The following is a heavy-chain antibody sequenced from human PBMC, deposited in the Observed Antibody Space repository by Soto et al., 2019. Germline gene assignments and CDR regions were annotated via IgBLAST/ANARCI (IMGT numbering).Heavy chain of an antibody. CDR3: ARHGHWAPWDD. CDR1: GGSIDSNDFY. J-gene: IGHJ4*02. V-gene: IGHV4-39*01. CDR2: SYNRRNS. D-gene: IGHD3-16*01. Sequence: QLQESGPGLVKPSETLSLTCSVSGGSIDSNDFYWVWIRQPQGKGLEWIGSSYNRRNSYYKSSLRSRVTLAVYTSNNHFSLRLSSVTAADTAVYYFARHGHWAPWDDWCQGTLVTVSS.